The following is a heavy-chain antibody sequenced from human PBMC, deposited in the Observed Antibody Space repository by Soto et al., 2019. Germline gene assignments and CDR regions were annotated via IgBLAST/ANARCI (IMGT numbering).Heavy chain of an antibody. J-gene: IGHJ5*02. CDR2: ISHDGSNK. CDR1: GFIFSSYG. D-gene: IGHD3-3*01. CDR3: AKLIGGVKAIGGTGNWLDP. V-gene: IGHV3-30*18. Sequence: GGSLRLSCAASGFIFSSYGMYWIRQAPGKGLEWVAGISHDGSNKYYGDSVKGRCTISRDNSKNTLFLQIDSLRAEDTAVYYCAKLIGGVKAIGGTGNWLDPWGQGTLVTVSS.